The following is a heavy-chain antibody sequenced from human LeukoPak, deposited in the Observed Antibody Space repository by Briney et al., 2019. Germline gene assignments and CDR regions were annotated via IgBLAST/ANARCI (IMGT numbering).Heavy chain of an antibody. Sequence: PGRSMRLSCAASGFTFSSYAMHCDRHAPGKVLEWEAFISYDGSNKYYADSVKGRLTISRDNSKNTLYLQMNSLRAEDTAVYYCARDSYYYDSSGYYDNYYYGMDVWGQGTTVTVSS. CDR3: ARDSYYYDSSGYYDNYYYGMDV. CDR1: GFTFSSYA. J-gene: IGHJ6*02. D-gene: IGHD3-22*01. CDR2: ISYDGSNK. V-gene: IGHV3-30*04.